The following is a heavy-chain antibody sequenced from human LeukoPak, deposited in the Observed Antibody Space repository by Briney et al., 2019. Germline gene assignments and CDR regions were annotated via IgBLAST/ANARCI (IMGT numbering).Heavy chain of an antibody. V-gene: IGHV4-59*01. J-gene: IGHJ2*01. D-gene: IGHD6-6*01. CDR1: GGSISSYY. CDR3: ARSARQLVRDWYFDL. CDR2: IYYSGST. Sequence: PSETLSLTCTVSGGSISSYYWSWIRQPPGKGLEWIGYIYYSGSTNYNPSLKSRVTISVDTSKNQFSLKLSSVTAADTAVYYCARSARQLVRDWYFDLWGRGTLVTVSS.